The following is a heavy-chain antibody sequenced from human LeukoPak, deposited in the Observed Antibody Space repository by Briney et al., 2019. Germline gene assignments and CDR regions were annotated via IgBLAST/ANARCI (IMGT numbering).Heavy chain of an antibody. J-gene: IGHJ4*02. D-gene: IGHD3-10*01. CDR2: ISGSGGTT. CDR1: GFTFSSYD. Sequence: PGGSLRLSCAASGFTFSSYDMKWVRQAPGKGLEWVSAISGSGGTTYYADSVKGRFTVSRDNSKNTLYLQMNSLRAEDTAVYHCAKDRESYTSGSYYYYYFDSWGQGTLVTVSS. V-gene: IGHV3-23*01. CDR3: AKDRESYTSGSYYYYYFDS.